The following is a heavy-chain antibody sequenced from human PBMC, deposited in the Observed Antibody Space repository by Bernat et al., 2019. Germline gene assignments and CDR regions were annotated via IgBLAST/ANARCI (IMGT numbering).Heavy chain of an antibody. V-gene: IGHV3-53*01. Sequence: EVQLVESGGGLIQPGGSLRLSCAASGFTVSSNYLTWVRLAPGKGLEWVSLIYSDESTYYADSVKGRFTITRDNSKNTLYLQMNSLRADDTAVYYCAKAGAVTSYYLDSWGQGTLVTVSS. CDR3: AKAGAVTSYYLDS. CDR2: IYSDEST. D-gene: IGHD4-17*01. J-gene: IGHJ4*02. CDR1: GFTVSSNY.